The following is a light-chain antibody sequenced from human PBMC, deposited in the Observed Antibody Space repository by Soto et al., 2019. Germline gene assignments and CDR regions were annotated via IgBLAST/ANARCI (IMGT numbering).Light chain of an antibody. V-gene: IGKV3-20*01. CDR3: QQYGAAPKLS. J-gene: IGKJ4*01. CDR2: GTS. Sequence: EIVLTQSPGTLSLSPGERATLSCRASQTISTNSLAWYQQKPGQAPRLLIYGTSSRATGIPDRLRGSGSGTDFTLTISRLEPEDFAVYYCQQYGAAPKLSFGGGPKVE. CDR1: QTISTNS.